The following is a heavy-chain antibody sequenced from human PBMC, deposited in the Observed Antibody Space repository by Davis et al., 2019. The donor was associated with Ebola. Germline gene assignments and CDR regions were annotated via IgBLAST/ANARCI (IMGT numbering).Heavy chain of an antibody. J-gene: IGHJ4*02. CDR3: TRLAYTNGWFYFDS. D-gene: IGHD2-8*01. CDR2: IFWDVDR. V-gene: IGHV2-5*02. Sequence: SGPTLVKPTQTLTLTCTFSGFSLSTSGMGVGWIRQPPGKALECLGFIFWDVDRRYSPSLKSRLTITKDTSKNQVVLTMTNMDPADTATYYCTRLAYTNGWFYFDSWGQGSLVTVSS. CDR1: GFSLSTSGMG.